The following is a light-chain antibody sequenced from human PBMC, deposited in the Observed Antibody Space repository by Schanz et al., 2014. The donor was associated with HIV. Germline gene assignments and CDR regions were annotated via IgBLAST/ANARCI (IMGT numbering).Light chain of an antibody. Sequence: DIQLTPSPISLSASVGATVTITCRPSQNIGSSLNWYQQKSGKAPKLLIYTASTLQGGVPSRFSGSGSGTDFTLTISSLQPEDFATYYCQQSYTIPRTFGQGTKVDIK. J-gene: IGKJ1*01. CDR3: QQSYTIPRT. CDR1: QNIGSS. CDR2: TAS. V-gene: IGKV1-39*01.